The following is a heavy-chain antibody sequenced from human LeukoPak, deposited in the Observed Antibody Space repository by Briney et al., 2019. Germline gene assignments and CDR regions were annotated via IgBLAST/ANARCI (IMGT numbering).Heavy chain of an antibody. CDR3: ARGQWELEDAFDI. D-gene: IGHD1-26*01. CDR2: IRSKANSYAT. J-gene: IGHJ3*02. V-gene: IGHV3-73*01. Sequence: GGSLRLSCAASGFTFSGSAMHWVRQASGKGLEWVGRIRSKANSYATAYAASVKGRFTISRDDSKNTAYLQMNSLRAEDTAVYYCARGQWELEDAFDIWGQGTMVTVSS. CDR1: GFTFSGSA.